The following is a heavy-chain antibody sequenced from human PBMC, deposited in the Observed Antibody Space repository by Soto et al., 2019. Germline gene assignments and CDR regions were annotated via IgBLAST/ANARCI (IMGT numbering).Heavy chain of an antibody. Sequence: QLQLVQSGTELKKPGASVKVSCKASGYTFTSYGITWVRQAPGQGLEWMGWINADYGNTNYEQKFQGRVTMTTDTSTNTAYMELRSLRSDDTAVYYCARKSLSNFNWFDPWGQGTLVTVSS. CDR2: INADYGNT. CDR3: ARKSLSNFNWFDP. V-gene: IGHV1-18*04. CDR1: GYTFTSYG. D-gene: IGHD4-4*01. J-gene: IGHJ5*02.